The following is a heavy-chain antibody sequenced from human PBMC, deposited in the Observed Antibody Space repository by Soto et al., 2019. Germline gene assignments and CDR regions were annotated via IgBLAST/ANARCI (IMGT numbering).Heavy chain of an antibody. V-gene: IGHV4-59*01. CDR1: GGSISSYY. CDR2: VYYSGTT. Sequence: SETLSLTCTVSGGSISSYYWSWIRQPPGKGLEWIGYVYYSGTTKYNPSLKSRITISIEKSENQFSLKLSSVTAADTAVYYCAKVGSGNYFRAFDSWGQGTLVTVS. J-gene: IGHJ4*02. CDR3: AKVGSGNYFRAFDS. D-gene: IGHD3-10*01.